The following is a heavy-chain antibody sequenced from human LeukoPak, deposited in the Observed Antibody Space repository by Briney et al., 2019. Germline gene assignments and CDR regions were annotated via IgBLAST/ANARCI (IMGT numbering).Heavy chain of an antibody. J-gene: IGHJ4*02. V-gene: IGHV3-23*01. Sequence: PGGSLRLSCAASGFTFSSYAMRWVRQAPGKGLEWVSALSGSGGSTYYADSVKGRFTISRDNSKNTLHLQMNSLRAEDTAVYYCAKHATVTTNHFDYWGQGTLVTVSS. D-gene: IGHD4-17*01. CDR2: LSGSGGST. CDR1: GFTFSSYA. CDR3: AKHATVTTNHFDY.